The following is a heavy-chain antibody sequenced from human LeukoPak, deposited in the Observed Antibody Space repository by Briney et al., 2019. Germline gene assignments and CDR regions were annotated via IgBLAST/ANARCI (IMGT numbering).Heavy chain of an antibody. CDR3: ARADYYGSGSYYRK. CDR1: GFTFSTYW. D-gene: IGHD3-10*01. J-gene: IGHJ4*02. CDR2: IKEDGGEK. Sequence: PGGSLRLSRAASGFTFSTYWMSWVRQAPGKGLEWVANIKEDGGEKYYVDSVKGRFTISRDNAKNSLYLQMSSLRAEDTSVYYCARADYYGSGSYYRKWGQGTLVTVSS. V-gene: IGHV3-7*01.